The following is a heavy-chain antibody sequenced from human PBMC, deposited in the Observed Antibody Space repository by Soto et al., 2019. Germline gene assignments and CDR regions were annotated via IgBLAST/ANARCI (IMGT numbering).Heavy chain of an antibody. Sequence: EVQLVETGGGLIQPGGSLRLSCAASGFTVSSHYMTWVRQTPGKGLEWVSIIYASDSTFYADSVKGRFTISRDNSKNTVYLHLNNLRAEDTAMYYCATPVTRLIAFDLWGQGTMVTVSS. V-gene: IGHV3-53*02. CDR1: GFTVSSHY. CDR3: ATPVTRLIAFDL. D-gene: IGHD4-17*01. CDR2: IYASDST. J-gene: IGHJ3*01.